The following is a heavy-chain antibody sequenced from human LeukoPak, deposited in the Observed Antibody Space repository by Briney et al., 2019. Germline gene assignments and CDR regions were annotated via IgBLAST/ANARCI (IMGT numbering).Heavy chain of an antibody. CDR1: GGSISSSNW. D-gene: IGHD3-10*01. CDR2: IYHSGST. J-gene: IGHJ3*02. CDR3: ARRVRGVNDAFDI. Sequence: SGTLSLTCAVSGGSISSSNWWSWVRQPPGKGLEWIGEIYHSGSTNYNPSLKSRVTISVDTSKNQFSLKLSSVTAADTAVYYCARRVRGVNDAFDIWGQRTMVTVSS. V-gene: IGHV4-4*02.